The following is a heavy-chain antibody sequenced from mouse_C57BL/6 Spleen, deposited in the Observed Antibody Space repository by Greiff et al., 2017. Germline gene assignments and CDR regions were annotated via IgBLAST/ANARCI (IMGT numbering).Heavy chain of an antibody. Sequence: QVQLQQPGTELVKPGASVKLSCKASGYTFTSYWMHWVKQRPGQGLAWIGNINPSNGGTNYNEKFKSKATLTVDKSSSTAYMQLSSLTSEDSAVYDCARDDYDGDYYAMDYWGQGTSVTVSS. J-gene: IGHJ4*01. CDR1: GYTFTSYW. V-gene: IGHV1-53*01. CDR2: INPSNGGT. D-gene: IGHD2-4*01. CDR3: ARDDYDGDYYAMDY.